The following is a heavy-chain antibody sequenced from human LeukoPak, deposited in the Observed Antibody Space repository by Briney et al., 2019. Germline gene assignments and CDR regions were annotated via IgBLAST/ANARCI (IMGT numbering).Heavy chain of an antibody. J-gene: IGHJ2*01. CDR3: ARDGYFDL. V-gene: IGHV1-18*01. Sequence: RASEKVPCKASVYTFTTHGIAWVRQAPAQGLEWMGWISAHNGNTNYAQSLQGRVTMTTDTSTNTAYMELRSLRSDDTAVYYCARDGYFDLWGRGTLVTVSS. CDR2: ISAHNGNT. CDR1: VYTFTTHG.